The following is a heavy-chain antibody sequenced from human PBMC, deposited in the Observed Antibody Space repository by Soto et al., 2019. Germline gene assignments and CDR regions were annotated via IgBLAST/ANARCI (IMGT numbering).Heavy chain of an antibody. CDR3: AKDPSRLKNYDCSGYYIDY. J-gene: IGHJ4*02. CDR1: GFTFSRYG. V-gene: IGHV3-30*18. D-gene: IGHD3-22*01. Sequence: QVQLVESGGGVVQPGRSLRLSCAASGFTFSRYGMHWVRQAPGKGLEWVAVLSYDGSNKYYADSVKGRFTISRDNTKNTQYLQMNILRGEDTGVYYWAKDPSRLKNYDCSGYYIDYWGQGTLVNVSS. CDR2: LSYDGSNK.